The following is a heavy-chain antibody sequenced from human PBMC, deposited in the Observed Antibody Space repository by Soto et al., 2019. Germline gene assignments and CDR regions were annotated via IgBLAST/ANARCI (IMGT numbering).Heavy chain of an antibody. D-gene: IGHD3-10*01. CDR1: GFTFSSYA. CDR3: AKEAEGGSGNYYNALSPYYFDY. CDR2: ISGSGGST. J-gene: IGHJ4*02. V-gene: IGHV3-23*01. Sequence: GGSLRLSCAASGFTFSSYAMSWVRQAPGKGLEWVSAISGSGGSTYYADSVKGRFTISRDNSKNTLYLQMNSLRAEDTAVYYCAKEAEGGSGNYYNALSPYYFDYWGQGTLVTVSS.